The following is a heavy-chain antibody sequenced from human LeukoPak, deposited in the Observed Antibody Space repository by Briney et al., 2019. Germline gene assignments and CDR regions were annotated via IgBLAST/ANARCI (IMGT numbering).Heavy chain of an antibody. V-gene: IGHV3-33*01. CDR1: GFAFSRYG. CDR3: ARDFGFSPSSGYSFDY. D-gene: IGHD3-22*01. J-gene: IGHJ4*02. CDR2: IWYDGSNR. Sequence: GGSLRLSCAASGFAFSRYGMHWVRQAPGKGLEWVAVIWYDGSNRQYVDSVKGRFTISRDNSKNTLYLQMNSLRADDTAVYYCARDFGFSPSSGYSFDYWGQGTLVTVSS.